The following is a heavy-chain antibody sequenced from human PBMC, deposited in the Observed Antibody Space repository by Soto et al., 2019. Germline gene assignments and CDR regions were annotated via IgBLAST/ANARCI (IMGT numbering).Heavy chain of an antibody. D-gene: IGHD2-2*01. Sequence: LRLSCAASGFTFSRNWMSWVGQAPGKGLEWVADINQDGSEKYYVDSVKGRYTLSRESDKNSLYLQMNSLRGEDTAVYYCARAGVSDCSITSCLKWFDHWGHGTLCTVSS. CDR3: ARAGVSDCSITSCLKWFDH. CDR1: GFTFSRNW. V-gene: IGHV3-7*03. J-gene: IGHJ5*02. CDR2: INQDGSEK.